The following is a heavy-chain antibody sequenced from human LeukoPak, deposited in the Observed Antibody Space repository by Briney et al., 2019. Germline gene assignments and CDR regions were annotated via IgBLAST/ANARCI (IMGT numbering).Heavy chain of an antibody. V-gene: IGHV4-59*01. CDR2: IYYSGST. J-gene: IGHJ3*02. D-gene: IGHD7-27*01. CDR1: GGSISSYY. CDR3: ARDRTGDRAFDI. Sequence: SETLSLTCTVSGGSISSYYWSWIRQPPGKGLEWIGYIYYSGSTNYNPSLKSRVTISVDTSKNQFSLKLSSVTAADTAVYYCARDRTGDRAFDIWGQGTMVTVSS.